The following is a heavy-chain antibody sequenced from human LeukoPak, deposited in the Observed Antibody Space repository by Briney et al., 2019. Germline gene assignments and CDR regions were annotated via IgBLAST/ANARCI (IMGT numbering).Heavy chain of an antibody. Sequence: GRSLRLSCTGSGFSFGDYPMSWVRQAPGKGLEWLGFITSKGYGETVEYAASVRGRFTISRDDSNSIAYLQLNNLQTDDTAVYYCLRVLAATVGQWYFDYSGQGTLVTVSS. V-gene: IGHV3-49*04. D-gene: IGHD6-19*01. CDR3: LRVLAATVGQWYFDY. CDR1: GFSFGDYP. J-gene: IGHJ4*02. CDR2: ITSKGYGETV.